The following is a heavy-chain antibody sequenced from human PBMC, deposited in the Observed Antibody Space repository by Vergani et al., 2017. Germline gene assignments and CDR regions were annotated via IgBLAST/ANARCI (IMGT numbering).Heavy chain of an antibody. Sequence: QVQLQESGPGLVKPSQTLSLTCTVSGGSISSGDYYWSWIRQPPGKGLEWIGNIYYSGSTYHNPSLKSRVTISVDTSKNQFSLKLSSVTAADTAVYYCARDPSYYYGSGSYYTGYWGQGTLVTVSS. CDR1: GGSISSGDYY. J-gene: IGHJ4*02. V-gene: IGHV4-30-4*08. CDR2: IYYSGST. D-gene: IGHD3-10*01. CDR3: ARDPSYYYGSGSYYTGY.